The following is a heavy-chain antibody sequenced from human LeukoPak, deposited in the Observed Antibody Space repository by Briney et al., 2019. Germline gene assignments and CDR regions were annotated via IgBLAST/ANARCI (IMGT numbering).Heavy chain of an antibody. V-gene: IGHV1-69*05. D-gene: IGHD3-10*01. CDR2: IIPIFGTA. J-gene: IGHJ6*03. CDR3: ASLGTPFTYYYGSGSPSGYYYMDV. CDR1: GGTFSSYA. Sequence: GASVKVSRKASGGTFSSYAISWVRQAPGQGLEWMGGIIPIFGTANYAQKFQGRVTITTDESTSTAYMGLSSLRSEDTAVYYCASLGTPFTYYYGSGSPSGYYYMDVWGKGTTVTVSS.